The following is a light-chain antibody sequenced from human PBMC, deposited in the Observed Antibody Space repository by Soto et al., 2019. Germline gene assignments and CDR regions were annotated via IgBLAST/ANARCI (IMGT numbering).Light chain of an antibody. CDR3: QQFNSYPIT. J-gene: IGKJ4*01. CDR1: QGISSA. CDR2: DSS. Sequence: AIQLTQSPSSLSASVGDRVTITCRASQGISSALAWYQQKPGKAPKLLIYDSSSLESGVPTRFSGSGSGTDFNLTISSLQPEDFATDYCQQFNSYPITFGGGTKVEIK. V-gene: IGKV1-13*02.